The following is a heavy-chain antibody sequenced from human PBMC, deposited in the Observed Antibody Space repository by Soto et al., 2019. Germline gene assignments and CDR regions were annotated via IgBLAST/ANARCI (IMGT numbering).Heavy chain of an antibody. J-gene: IGHJ4*02. Sequence: ASVKVSCKASGYTFTSYGISWVRQAPGQGLEWMGWISAYNGNTNYAQKLQGRVTMTTDTSTSTAYMELRSLRSDDTAVYCCASGSIAAMELGYFDYWGQGTLVSVSS. V-gene: IGHV1-18*01. D-gene: IGHD6-6*01. CDR2: ISAYNGNT. CDR1: GYTFTSYG. CDR3: ASGSIAAMELGYFDY.